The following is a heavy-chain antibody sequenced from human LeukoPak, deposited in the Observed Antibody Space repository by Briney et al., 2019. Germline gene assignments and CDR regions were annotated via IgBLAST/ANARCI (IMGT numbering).Heavy chain of an antibody. V-gene: IGHV3-23*01. CDR2: ISGSGGST. CDR3: AKGVGYDFWSGSLY. D-gene: IGHD3-3*01. J-gene: IGHJ4*02. Sequence: PGGSLRLSCAASGFTFRSYAMSWVRQAPGKGLEWVSAISGSGGSTYYADSVKGRFTISRDNSKNTLYLQMNSLRAEDTAGYYCAKGVGYDFWSGSLYWGQGTLVTVSS. CDR1: GFTFRSYA.